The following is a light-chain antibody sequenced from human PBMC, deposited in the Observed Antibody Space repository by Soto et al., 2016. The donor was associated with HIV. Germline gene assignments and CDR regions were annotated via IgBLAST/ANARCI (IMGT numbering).Light chain of an antibody. CDR1: QSINDW. CDR2: KTS. Sequence: DIQMTQSPSTLSASVGDTVTITCRASQSINDWLSWYQQKPGKAPKLLIYKTSTLESGVPSRFSGSGSGTEFTLTISSLAPADPATYYCQHSDAFGQGTRLEIK. V-gene: IGKV1-5*03. J-gene: IGKJ2*01. CDR3: QHSDA.